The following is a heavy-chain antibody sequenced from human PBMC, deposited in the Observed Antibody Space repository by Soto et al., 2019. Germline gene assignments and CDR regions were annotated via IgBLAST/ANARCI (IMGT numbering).Heavy chain of an antibody. D-gene: IGHD3-10*01. V-gene: IGHV4-30-2*01. CDR1: GGSISSGGYS. CDR2: IYHSGST. Sequence: SETLSLTCAVSGGSISSGGYSWSWIRQPPGKGLEWIGYIYHSGSTYYNPSLKSRVTISVDRSKNQFSLKLSSVTAADTAVYYCARVAALRGVIGGGWFDPWGQATLVTVSS. CDR3: ARVAALRGVIGGGWFDP. J-gene: IGHJ5*02.